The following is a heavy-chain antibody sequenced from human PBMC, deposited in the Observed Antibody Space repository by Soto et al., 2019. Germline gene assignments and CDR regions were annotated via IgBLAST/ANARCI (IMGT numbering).Heavy chain of an antibody. Sequence: QVQLVESGGGVVQPGRSLRLSCAASGFTFSSYAMHWVRQAPGKGLEWVAVISYEGSNKYYADSVKGRFTISRDKSKNTLYLQMNSLRAEDTAVYYCAEGWEPEYFQHWGQGTLVTVSS. V-gene: IGHV3-30-3*01. CDR1: GFTFSSYA. CDR2: ISYEGSNK. CDR3: AEGWEPEYFQH. D-gene: IGHD1-26*01. J-gene: IGHJ1*01.